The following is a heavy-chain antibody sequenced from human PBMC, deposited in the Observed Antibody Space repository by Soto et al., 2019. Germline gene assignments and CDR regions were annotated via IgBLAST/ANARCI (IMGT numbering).Heavy chain of an antibody. J-gene: IGHJ4*02. CDR1: GFTFSSYA. CDR3: AKLIVGIAAGWAVDY. V-gene: IGHV3-23*01. Sequence: VGSLRLSCAASGFTFSSYAMSWVRQAPGKGLEWVSAISGSGGSTYYADSVKGRFTISRDNSKNTLYLQMNSLRAEDTAVYYCAKLIVGIAAGWAVDYWGQGTLVTVSS. D-gene: IGHD6-13*01. CDR2: ISGSGGST.